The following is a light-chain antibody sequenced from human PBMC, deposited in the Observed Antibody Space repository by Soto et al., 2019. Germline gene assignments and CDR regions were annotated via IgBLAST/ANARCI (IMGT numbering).Light chain of an antibody. Sequence: QAVVTQPPSASGTPGQRVTISCSGSSSNIGTYRVSWYQHFPGTAPRLLIYSDNQRPSGVPDRFSASKSGASASLAISGLQSEDEAYFYCAAWDDSLNGGVFGTGTQLTVL. J-gene: IGLJ7*01. CDR2: SDN. CDR3: AAWDDSLNGGV. V-gene: IGLV1-44*01. CDR1: SSNIGTYR.